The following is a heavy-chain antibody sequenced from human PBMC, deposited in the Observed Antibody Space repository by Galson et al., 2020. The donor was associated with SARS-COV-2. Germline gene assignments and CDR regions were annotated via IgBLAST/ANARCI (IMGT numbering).Heavy chain of an antibody. Sequence: SETLSLTCAVSGGSISSGGYSWSWIRQPPGKGLEWIGYIYYSGSTYYNPSLKSRVTISVDTSKNQFSLKLSSVTAADTAVYYCARDREFGGSSGYYRYFDYWGQGTLVTVSS. J-gene: IGHJ4*02. D-gene: IGHD3-22*01. CDR1: GGSISSGGYS. CDR2: IYYSGST. CDR3: ARDREFGGSSGYYRYFDY. V-gene: IGHV4-30-4*07.